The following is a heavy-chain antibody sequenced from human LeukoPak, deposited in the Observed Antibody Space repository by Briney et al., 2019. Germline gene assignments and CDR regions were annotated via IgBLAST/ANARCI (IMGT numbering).Heavy chain of an antibody. CDR2: INHSGST. CDR1: GGSFSGYY. CDR3: ARIGYYYYGMDV. J-gene: IGHJ6*02. D-gene: IGHD3-16*01. Sequence: SETLSLTCAVYGGSFSGYYWSWIRQPPGKGLEWIGEINHSGSTNYNPSLKSRVTISVDTSKNQFSLKLNSVTAADTAVYYCARIGYYYYGMDVWGQGTTVTVSS. V-gene: IGHV4-34*01.